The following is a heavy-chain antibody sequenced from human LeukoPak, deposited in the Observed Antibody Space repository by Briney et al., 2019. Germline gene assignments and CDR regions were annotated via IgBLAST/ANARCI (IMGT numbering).Heavy chain of an antibody. J-gene: IGHJ4*02. CDR3: ARRLSIAAAGRKRAYYFDY. V-gene: IGHV1-8*01. CDR1: GYTFTSYD. Sequence: ASVKVSCKASGYTFTSYDINWVRQAPGQGLEWMGWMNPNSGNTGYAQKFQGRVTMTRNTSISTAYMGLSSLRSEDTAVYYCARRLSIAAAGRKRAYYFDYWGQGTLVTVSS. D-gene: IGHD6-13*01. CDR2: MNPNSGNT.